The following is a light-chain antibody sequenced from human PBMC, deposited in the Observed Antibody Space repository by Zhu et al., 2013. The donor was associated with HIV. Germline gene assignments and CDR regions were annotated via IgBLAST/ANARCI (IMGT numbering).Light chain of an antibody. CDR3: SSYTTSSTLV. CDR2: EVN. CDR1: SSDVGGYKY. Sequence: QSALTQPASVSGSPGQSITISCTGSSSDVGGYKYVSWYQQHPGKAPKVIIYEVNNRPSGVSNRFSGSKSGKTASLTISGLQAEDEADYYCSSYTTSSTLVFGTGTKVTVL. V-gene: IGLV2-14*01. J-gene: IGLJ1*01.